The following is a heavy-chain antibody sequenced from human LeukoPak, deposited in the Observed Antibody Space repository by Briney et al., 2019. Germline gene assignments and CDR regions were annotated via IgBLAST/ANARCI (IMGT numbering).Heavy chain of an antibody. V-gene: IGHV3-64D*09. CDR1: GFTFSSYA. J-gene: IGHJ4*02. CDR2: ISSNGGST. CDR3: VKSCIVVVVAATMVFDY. D-gene: IGHD2-15*01. Sequence: GGSLRLSCSASGFTFSSYAMHWVRQAPGKGLEYVSAISSNGGSTYYADSVKGRFTISRDNSKNTLYLQMSSLRAEDTAVYYCVKSCIVVVVAATMVFDYWGQGTLVTVSS.